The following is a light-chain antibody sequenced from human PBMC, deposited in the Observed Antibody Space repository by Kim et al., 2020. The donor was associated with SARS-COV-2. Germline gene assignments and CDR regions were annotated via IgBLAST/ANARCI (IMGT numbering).Light chain of an antibody. CDR3: KQYNNRTAEGR. CDR1: ESVSSN. V-gene: IGKV3-15*01. Sequence: SREETASLSCRASESVSSNCACYQKKTGQDPRILIYGAHIRDTGIPARVSGRVSGREFTLTTRRLQSEEFAVYYSKQYNNRTAEGRFGMGTKLEI. CDR2: GAH. J-gene: IGKJ2*03.